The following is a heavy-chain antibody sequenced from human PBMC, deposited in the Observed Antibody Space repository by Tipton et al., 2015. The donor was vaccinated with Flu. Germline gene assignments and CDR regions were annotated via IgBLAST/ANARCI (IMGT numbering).Heavy chain of an antibody. CDR2: IYTSGSV. V-gene: IGHV4-4*07. J-gene: IGHJ5*02. CDR3: ARDRVGDYSGFDP. Sequence: TLSLTCTVPGGSMSSFYWRWIRQPAGRGLEWIGRIYTSGSVKYHPSLKSRVTISVDTSKNQFSLKLSSVTAADTAVYYCARDRVGDYSGFDPWGQGTLVTVSS. CDR1: GGSMSSFY. D-gene: IGHD4-17*01.